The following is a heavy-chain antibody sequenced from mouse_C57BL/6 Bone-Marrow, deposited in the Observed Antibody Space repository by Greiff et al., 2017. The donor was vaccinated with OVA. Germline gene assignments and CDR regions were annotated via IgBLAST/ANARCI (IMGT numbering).Heavy chain of an antibody. V-gene: IGHV1-54*01. CDR1: GYAFTNYL. Sequence: QVQLQQSGAELVRPGTSVKVSCKASGYAFTNYLIEWVKQRPGQGLEWIGVINPGSGGTNYNEKFKGKATLTADKSSSTAYMQRSSRTSEDYAVYFCARWGTGALDDGGKGTTLTVSS. J-gene: IGHJ2*01. CDR2: INPGSGGT. CDR3: ARWGTGALDD. D-gene: IGHD3-3*01.